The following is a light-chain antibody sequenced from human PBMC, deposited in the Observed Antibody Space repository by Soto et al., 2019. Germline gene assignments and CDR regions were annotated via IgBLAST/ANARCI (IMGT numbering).Light chain of an antibody. Sequence: QSVLTQPASVSGSPGQSITISCTGTSSDVGSYNLVSGYQQHPGKAPKLMIYEVSKRPSGVSNRFSGSKSGNTASLTISGLQAEDEADYFCCSYAGSYVVFGGGTKLTVL. J-gene: IGLJ2*01. CDR3: CSYAGSYVV. V-gene: IGLV2-23*02. CDR2: EVS. CDR1: SSDVGSYNL.